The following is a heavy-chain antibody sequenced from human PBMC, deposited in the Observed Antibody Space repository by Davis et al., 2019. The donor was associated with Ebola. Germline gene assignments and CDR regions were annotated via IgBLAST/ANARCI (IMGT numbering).Heavy chain of an antibody. Sequence: GESLKISCAASGFTFNYYAMSWVRQAPGKGLEWVAVIWYDGSNKYYADSVKGRFTISRDNSKNTVYLQMNSLRAEDTAVYYCAKDPNTVGADGYWGQGTLVTVSS. V-gene: IGHV3-33*06. D-gene: IGHD1-26*01. J-gene: IGHJ4*02. CDR3: AKDPNTVGADGY. CDR1: GFTFNYYA. CDR2: IWYDGSNK.